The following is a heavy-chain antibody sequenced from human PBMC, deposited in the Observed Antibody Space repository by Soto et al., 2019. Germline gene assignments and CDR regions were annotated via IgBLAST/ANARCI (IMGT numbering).Heavy chain of an antibody. J-gene: IGHJ5*02. CDR2: ISGSGGST. Sequence: GSLRLSCAASGFTFSSYAMSWVRQAPGKGLEWVSAISGSGGSTYYADSVKGRFTISRDNAKNSLYLQMNSLRAEDTAVYYCARSTVTPPFWFGPWGQETLVTVSS. V-gene: IGHV3-23*01. D-gene: IGHD4-17*01. CDR1: GFTFSSYA. CDR3: ARSTVTPPFWFGP.